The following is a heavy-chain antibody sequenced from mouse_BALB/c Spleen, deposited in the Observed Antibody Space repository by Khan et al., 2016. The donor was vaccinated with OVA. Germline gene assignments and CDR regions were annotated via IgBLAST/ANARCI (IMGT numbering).Heavy chain of an antibody. CDR3: ARGYWFAY. J-gene: IGHJ3*01. CDR2: ISSGGST. CDR1: GFTFSNYA. V-gene: IGHV5-6-5*01. Sequence: EVELVESGGGLVQPGGSLKLSCAASGFTFSNYAMSWVRQTPEKRLEWVASISSGGSTYYPDSVKGRFTISRDNARNILYLKMSSLRSEDTAMYYCARGYWFAYWGQGTLVTVSA.